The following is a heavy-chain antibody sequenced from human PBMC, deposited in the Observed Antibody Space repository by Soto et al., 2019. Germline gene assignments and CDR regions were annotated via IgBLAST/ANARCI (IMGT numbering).Heavy chain of an antibody. CDR2: IYYSGST. CDR3: ARRGYTNSWYYFDY. V-gene: IGHV4-39*01. D-gene: IGHD2-2*02. Sequence: QLQLQESGPGLVKPSDTLSLTCTVSGGSISSSGYYWGWIRQPPGKGLEWIGSIYYSGSTYYHPSLNSRVTISVDTSKNQFSLKLRSVTAADTAVYYCARRGYTNSWYYFDYWGQGTLVTVSS. J-gene: IGHJ4*02. CDR1: GGSISSSGYY.